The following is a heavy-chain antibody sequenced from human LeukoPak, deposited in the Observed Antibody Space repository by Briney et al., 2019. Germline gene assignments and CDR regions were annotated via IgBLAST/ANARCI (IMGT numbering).Heavy chain of an antibody. CDR3: ATDVSFLGPDYYYGMDV. J-gene: IGHJ6*02. D-gene: IGHD3-3*01. V-gene: IGHV1-24*01. Sequence: ASVKVSCKVSGYTLTELSMHWVRQAPGKGLEWMGGFDPEDGETIYAQKFQGRVTMTEDTSTDTAYMELSSLRSEDTAVYYCATDVSFLGPDYYYGMDVWGQGTTVTVSS. CDR2: FDPEDGET. CDR1: GYTLTELS.